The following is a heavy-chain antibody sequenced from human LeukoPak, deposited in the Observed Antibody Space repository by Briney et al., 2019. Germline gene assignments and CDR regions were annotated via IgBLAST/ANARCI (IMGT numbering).Heavy chain of an antibody. CDR3: ARYGLAYAYDF. CDR1: GGSISSYY. D-gene: IGHD3-16*01. CDR2: IYYSGST. J-gene: IGHJ4*02. Sequence: SETLSLTCTVSGGSISSYYWSWIRQPPGKGLEWIGYIYYSGSTNYNPSLKSRVTMSVDTSKNQFSLKLSSVTAADTAVYYCARYGLAYAYDFWGQGTLVTVSS. V-gene: IGHV4-59*01.